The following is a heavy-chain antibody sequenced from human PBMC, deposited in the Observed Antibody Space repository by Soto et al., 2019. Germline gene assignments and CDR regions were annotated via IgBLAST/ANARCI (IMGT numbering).Heavy chain of an antibody. J-gene: IGHJ6*02. CDR3: AAPTLYDFWSGYLPYYYGMDV. V-gene: IGHV1-58*01. CDR2: IVVGSGNT. D-gene: IGHD3-3*01. Sequence: QMQLVQSGPEVKKPGTSVKVSCKASGFTFTSSAVQWVRQARGQRLEWIGWIVVGSGNTNYAQKFQERFTITRDMSTSTAYMELSSLRSEGTAVYYCAAPTLYDFWSGYLPYYYGMDVWGQGTTVTVSS. CDR1: GFTFTSSA.